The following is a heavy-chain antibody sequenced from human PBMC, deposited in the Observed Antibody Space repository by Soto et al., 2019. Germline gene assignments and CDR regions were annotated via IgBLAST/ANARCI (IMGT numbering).Heavy chain of an antibody. CDR1: GFTFSSYA. V-gene: IGHV3-23*01. J-gene: IGHJ6*02. CDR2: IGESGTPT. D-gene: IGHD2-2*01. CDR3: ARYIPGVRYYGMDV. Sequence: EVQLLESGGGLVQPGGSLRLSCAASGFTFSSYAMKWVRQAPGKGLXXXSLIGESGTPTYYADSVKGRFTISRDNSGNTLFLEMYSLRAEDTAVYYCARYIPGVRYYGMDVWGQGTTVTVSS.